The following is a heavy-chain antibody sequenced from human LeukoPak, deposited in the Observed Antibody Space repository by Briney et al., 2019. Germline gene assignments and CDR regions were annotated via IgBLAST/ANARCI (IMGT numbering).Heavy chain of an antibody. CDR2: INPNSGGT. Sequence: ASVKVSCKASGYTFTGYCMHWVRQAPGQGLEWMGCINPNSGGTNYAQKFQGRVTVIRGTSISTVYMELSRLRSDDTAVYYCARGGYYYDPPPHDAFDIWGQGTMVTVSS. J-gene: IGHJ3*02. V-gene: IGHV1-2*02. D-gene: IGHD3-22*01. CDR1: GYTFTGYC. CDR3: ARGGYYYDPPPHDAFDI.